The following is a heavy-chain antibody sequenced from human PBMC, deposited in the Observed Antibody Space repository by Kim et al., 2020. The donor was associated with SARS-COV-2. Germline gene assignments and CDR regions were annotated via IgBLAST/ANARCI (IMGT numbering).Heavy chain of an antibody. CDR3: AKARIPGGDGSYFGY. CDR1: GFSFGDFS. J-gene: IGHJ4*01. V-gene: IGHV3-43*01. D-gene: IGHD2-21*02. CDR2: ITWNGGNT. Sequence: GGSLRLSCAGSGFSFGDFSIHWVRQAPGKGLEWVSLITWNGGNTYYADSVKGRFSISRDNSRNSVVLQMNGLRSEDSGLYYCAKARIPGGDGSYFGYWGHGTLVTVSS.